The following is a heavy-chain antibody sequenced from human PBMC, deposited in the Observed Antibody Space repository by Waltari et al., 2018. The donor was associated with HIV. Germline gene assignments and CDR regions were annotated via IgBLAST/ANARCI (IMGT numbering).Heavy chain of an antibody. Sequence: QLQLQESGTGLVKPSETLSLTCTVSGGSISSSSYYRRWIRQPPGKGLEWIGSIYYSGSTYYNPSLKSRVTISVDTSKNQFSLKLSSVTVADTAVYYCARYYDFWSGLVGYWGQGTLVTVSS. J-gene: IGHJ4*02. CDR2: IYYSGST. CDR3: ARYYDFWSGLVGY. V-gene: IGHV4-39*01. CDR1: GGSISSSSYY. D-gene: IGHD3-3*01.